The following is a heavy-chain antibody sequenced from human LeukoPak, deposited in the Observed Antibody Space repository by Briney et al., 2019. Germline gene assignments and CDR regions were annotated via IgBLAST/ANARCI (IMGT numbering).Heavy chain of an antibody. J-gene: IGHJ4*02. CDR3: ARHYDSSGYPGLDY. CDR1: GYTFTSYG. Sequence: ASVKVSCKASGYTFTSYGISWVRQAPGQGLEWMGWISAYNGNTNYAQKLQGRVTMTTDTSTSTAYMELRSLRSDDTAVYYCARHYDSSGYPGLDYWGQGTLVTVSS. V-gene: IGHV1-18*01. D-gene: IGHD3-22*01. CDR2: ISAYNGNT.